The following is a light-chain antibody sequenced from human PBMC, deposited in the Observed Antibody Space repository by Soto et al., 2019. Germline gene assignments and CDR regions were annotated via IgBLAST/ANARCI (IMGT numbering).Light chain of an antibody. V-gene: IGKV3D-15*02. CDR1: QSVSSN. J-gene: IGKJ1*01. CDR2: GAS. CDR3: QQYGSSPKT. Sequence: EIVMTQSPATLSVSPGERATLSCRASQSVSSNLAWYQQKPGQAPSLLIYGASTRATDIPARFSGSGSGTEFTLTISSLESEDFAVYYCQQYGSSPKTFGQGTKVEI.